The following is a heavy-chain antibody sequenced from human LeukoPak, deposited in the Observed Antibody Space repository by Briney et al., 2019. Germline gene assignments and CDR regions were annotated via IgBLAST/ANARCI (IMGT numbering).Heavy chain of an antibody. CDR2: IGYDGVNK. Sequence: PGTSLRLSCAASGFTFSSYPMHWVRQAPGKGLEWVAVIGYDGVNKFYTDSVEGRFTISRDDPKNTLYLQMNSLRAEDTAVYYCASLHGPLSFEFDYWGQGTLVTVSS. J-gene: IGHJ4*02. V-gene: IGHV3-30*04. CDR1: GFTFSSYP. D-gene: IGHD3-16*01. CDR3: ASLHGPLSFEFDY.